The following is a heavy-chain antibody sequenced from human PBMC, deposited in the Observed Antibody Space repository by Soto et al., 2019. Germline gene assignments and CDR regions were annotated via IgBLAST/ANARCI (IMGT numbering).Heavy chain of an antibody. CDR1: GFTFSSYA. V-gene: IGHV3-30-3*01. Sequence: PGGSLRLSCAASGFTFSSYAMHWVRQAPGKGLEWVAVISYDGSNKYYADSVKGRFTISRDNSKNTLYLQMNSLRAEDTAVYYCARDRSQRRHRDYYYGMDVWGQGTTVTVSS. CDR3: ARDRSQRRHRDYYYGMDV. J-gene: IGHJ6*02. CDR2: ISYDGSNK.